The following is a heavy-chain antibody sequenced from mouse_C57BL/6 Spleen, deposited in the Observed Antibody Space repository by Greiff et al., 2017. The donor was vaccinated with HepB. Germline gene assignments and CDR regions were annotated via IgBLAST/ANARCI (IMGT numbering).Heavy chain of an antibody. CDR1: GYTFTSYW. CDR3: AILRFAY. J-gene: IGHJ3*01. Sequence: QVQLQQPGAELVMPGASVKLSCKASGYTFTSYWMHWVKQRPGQGLEWIAEIDPSDSYTNYNQKFKGKSTLTVDKSSSTAYMQLSSLTSEDSAVYYCAILRFAYWGQGTLVTVSA. V-gene: IGHV1-69*01. CDR2: IDPSDSYT.